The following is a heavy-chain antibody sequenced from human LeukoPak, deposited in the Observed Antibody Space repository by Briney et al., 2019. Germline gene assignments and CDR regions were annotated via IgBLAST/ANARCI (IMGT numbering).Heavy chain of an antibody. J-gene: IGHJ6*03. CDR1: GFAFSGSD. CDR2: IRSKADTYAT. V-gene: IGHV3-73*01. CDR3: TRLSLEAAYYMDA. D-gene: IGHD2-15*01. Sequence: GGSLKLSCAASGFAFSGSDIHWVRQASGKGLEWVGRIRSKADTYATAYGASLKGRFTISRDDSKNTAYLQMNSLKIEDTAVYYCTRLSLEAAYYMDAWGKGTTVTVSS.